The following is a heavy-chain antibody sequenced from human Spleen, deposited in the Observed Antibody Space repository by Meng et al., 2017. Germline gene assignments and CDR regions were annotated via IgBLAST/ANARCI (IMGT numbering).Heavy chain of an antibody. CDR3: GRGMKSSGSYPIDY. Sequence: QVQVAGVGGGVGRLGGSLGLSCARSGFTFSRYAMDWVRQAPGKGLGWVSVISFDGSKEYYADFVKGRFTISRDKSRNTVYVQMNDLSAADTAVYYCGRGMKSSGSYPIDYWGQGTPVTVSS. J-gene: IGHJ4*02. V-gene: IGHV3-30*01. CDR1: GFTFSRYA. D-gene: IGHD1-26*01. CDR2: ISFDGSKE.